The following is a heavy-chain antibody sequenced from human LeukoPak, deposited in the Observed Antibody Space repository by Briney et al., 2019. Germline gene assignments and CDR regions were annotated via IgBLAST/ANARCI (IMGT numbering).Heavy chain of an antibody. J-gene: IGHJ3*02. CDR1: GGSISGNY. Sequence: SETLSLTCTVSGGSISGNYWSWIRQPPGKGLEWIGNIFYSGSTYYSPSLRSRVTISLDTSRNQFSLKLNSVTAADTAVYYCAKSNGYGLVDIWGQGTMVTVSS. CDR3: AKSNGYGLVDI. CDR2: IFYSGST. V-gene: IGHV4-59*12. D-gene: IGHD3-10*01.